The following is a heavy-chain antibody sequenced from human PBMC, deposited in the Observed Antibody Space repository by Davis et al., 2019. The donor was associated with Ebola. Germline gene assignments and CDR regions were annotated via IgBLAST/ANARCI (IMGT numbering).Heavy chain of an antibody. CDR3: ATAEGYYSSGTN. J-gene: IGHJ4*02. V-gene: IGHV1-69*13. CDR2: IIPMFGTA. Sequence: SVKVSCKASGGTFSSYTIDWVRQAPGQGLEWMGGIIPMFGTAKYAQKFQGRVTITADESTSTAYMELRSLRSDDTAVYYCATAEGYYSSGTNWGQGTLVTVSS. D-gene: IGHD3-10*01. CDR1: GGTFSSYT.